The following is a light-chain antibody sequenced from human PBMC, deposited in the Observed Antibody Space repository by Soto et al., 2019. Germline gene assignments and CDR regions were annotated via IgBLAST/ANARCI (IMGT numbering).Light chain of an antibody. CDR2: GNS. CDR1: SSNIGAGYD. V-gene: IGLV1-40*01. Sequence: QSVLTQPPSVSGAPGQRVTISCTGSSSNIGAGYDVHWYQQLPGTAPKLLIYGNSNRPSGVPDRFSGSKSGTSASLAITGLDAEDDADYCCQSYDSSLGGVVFGGGTQLTVL. CDR3: QSYDSSLGGVV. J-gene: IGLJ2*01.